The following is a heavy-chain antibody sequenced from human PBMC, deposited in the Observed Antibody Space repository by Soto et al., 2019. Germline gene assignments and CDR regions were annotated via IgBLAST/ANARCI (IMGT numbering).Heavy chain of an antibody. CDR2: IKSKTDGGTT. V-gene: IGHV3-15*01. J-gene: IGHJ5*02. CDR1: GFTFSNAL. Sequence: EVQLVESGGGLVKPGGSLRLSCAASGFTFSNALMSWVRQAPGKGLEWVGRIKSKTDGGTTDYAAPVKGRFTISRDDSKNTLYLQMNSLKTEDTAVYYCTTGLTIFGVVIDPWGQGTLVTVPS. D-gene: IGHD3-3*01. CDR3: TTGLTIFGVVIDP.